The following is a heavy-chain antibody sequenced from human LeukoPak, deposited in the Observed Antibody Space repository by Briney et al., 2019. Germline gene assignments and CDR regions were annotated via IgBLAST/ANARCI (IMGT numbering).Heavy chain of an antibody. CDR3: AGDSGSGWYNWFDP. Sequence: GASVKVSCKASGYTSIDHGISWVRQAPGQGLEWMGWISAYNGNTNYAQKLQGRLTMTTDTSTRTAYMELRSLRSDDTAVYYCAGDSGSGWYNWFDPWGQGTLVTVSS. D-gene: IGHD6-19*01. CDR2: ISAYNGNT. V-gene: IGHV1-18*01. CDR1: GYTSIDHG. J-gene: IGHJ5*02.